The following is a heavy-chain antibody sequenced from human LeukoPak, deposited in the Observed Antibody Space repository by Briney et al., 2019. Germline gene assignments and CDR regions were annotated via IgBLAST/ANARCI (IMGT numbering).Heavy chain of an antibody. J-gene: IGHJ4*02. CDR1: GFTFSSYA. CDR2: ISSRSNDI. D-gene: IGHD3-22*01. V-gene: IGHV3-21*01. Sequence: GGSLRLSCVASGFTFSSYAMSWVRQAPRKGLEWVSSISSRSNDIYYLDSVKGRFTISRDSARNSLFLQMNSLRGEDTAVYYCARYVYDSSGYSSQYWGQGTLVTVSS. CDR3: ARYVYDSSGYSSQY.